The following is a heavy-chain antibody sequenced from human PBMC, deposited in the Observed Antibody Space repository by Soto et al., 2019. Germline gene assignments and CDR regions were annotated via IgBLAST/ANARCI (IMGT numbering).Heavy chain of an antibody. CDR3: ARGRYCSGGSCYFTSDY. CDR1: GYTFTSYE. CDR2: MNPNSGNT. Sequence: QVQLVQSGAEVKKPGASVKVSCKASGYTFTSYEINWVRQATGQGLEWMGWMNPNSGNTGYAQKFQGRVTMTRNTSISTAYMELSSLRSEDTAVYYCARGRYCSGGSCYFTSDYWGQGTLVTVSS. D-gene: IGHD2-15*01. J-gene: IGHJ4*02. V-gene: IGHV1-8*01.